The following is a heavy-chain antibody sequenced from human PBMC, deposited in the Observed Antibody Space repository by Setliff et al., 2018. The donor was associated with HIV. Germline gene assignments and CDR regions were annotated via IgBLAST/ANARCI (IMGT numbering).Heavy chain of an antibody. V-gene: IGHV4-4*02. D-gene: IGHD6-13*01. CDR3: ARGRRSAAAGTRWDYMDV. Sequence: PSETLSLTCVVSGDSIDNSNWGSWVRQPPGQGLEWIGSIYYSGSTYYNPSLKSRGTISVDTSKHQFSLKLTSVTAADTAVYYCARGRRSAAAGTRWDYMDVWGKGTTVTVSS. CDR2: IYYSGST. CDR1: GDSIDNSNW. J-gene: IGHJ6*03.